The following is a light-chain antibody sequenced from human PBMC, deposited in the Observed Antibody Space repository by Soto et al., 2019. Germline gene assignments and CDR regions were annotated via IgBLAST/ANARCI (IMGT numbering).Light chain of an antibody. V-gene: IGKV3-20*01. J-gene: IGKJ3*01. Sequence: EIVLTQSPGTLSLSPGEGATLSCRASQSVSTSYLAWYQQRPGQAPRLLIYGASNRATGVPDRFSGSESGTDFTLTISRLEPEDFAVYFCQQSVSSPFTFGPGTKVDIE. CDR2: GAS. CDR1: QSVSTSY. CDR3: QQSVSSPFT.